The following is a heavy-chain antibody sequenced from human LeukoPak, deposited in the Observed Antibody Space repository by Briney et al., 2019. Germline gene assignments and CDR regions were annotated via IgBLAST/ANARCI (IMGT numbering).Heavy chain of an antibody. D-gene: IGHD2-15*01. CDR2: IYYSGTT. CDR3: ARDTRDVVGYCSGGSCYNYYYYYIDV. V-gene: IGHV4-39*07. J-gene: IGHJ6*03. CDR1: GGSISSSRYY. Sequence: SETLSLTCIVSGGSISSSRYYWGWIRQPPGKGLEWIGSIYYSGTTYYSPSLKSRVTISVDTSKNHFSLNLSSVTAADTAVYYCARDTRDVVGYCSGGSCYNYYYYYIDVWGKGTTVTVSS.